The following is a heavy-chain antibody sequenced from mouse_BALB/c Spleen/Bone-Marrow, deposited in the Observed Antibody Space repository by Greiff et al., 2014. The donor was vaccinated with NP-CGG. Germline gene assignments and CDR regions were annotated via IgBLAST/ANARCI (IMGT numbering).Heavy chain of an antibody. V-gene: IGHV1-15*01. CDR1: GYTFTDYE. Sequence: VQLQQSGAELVRPGASVTLSCKASGYTFTDYEMHWLKRTPVHGLEWIGAIDPETGGTAYNQKFKGRATLTTDKSSSTAYMELRSLTSEDSAVYYCTRLDSSGYGAYWGQGTLVTVSA. CDR3: TRLDSSGYGAY. D-gene: IGHD3-2*01. J-gene: IGHJ3*01. CDR2: IDPETGGT.